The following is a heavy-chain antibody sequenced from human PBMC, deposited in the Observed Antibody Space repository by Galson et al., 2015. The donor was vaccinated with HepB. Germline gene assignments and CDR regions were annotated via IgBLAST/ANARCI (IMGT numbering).Heavy chain of an antibody. CDR2: ISYDGSNK. Sequence: SLRLSCAASGFTFSSYGMHWVRQAPGKGLEWVAVISYDGSNKYYADSVKGRFTISRDNSKNTLYLQMNSLRAEDTAVYYCAKDFFGSGWYNWYFDLWGRGTLVTVSS. CDR1: GFTFSSYG. J-gene: IGHJ2*01. V-gene: IGHV3-30*18. D-gene: IGHD6-19*01. CDR3: AKDFFGSGWYNWYFDL.